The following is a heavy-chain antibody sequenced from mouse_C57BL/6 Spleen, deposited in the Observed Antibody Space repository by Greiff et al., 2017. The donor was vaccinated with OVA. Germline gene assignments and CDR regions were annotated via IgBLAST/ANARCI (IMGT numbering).Heavy chain of an antibody. CDR1: GYSFTDYH. Sequence: EVQLQQSGPELVKPGASVKISCKASGYSFTDYHMNWVKQSNGKSLEWIGVINPNYGTTSYNQKFKGKATFTVDQSSSTAYMQLNSLTSEDSAVYYCAPHYDYDVWFAYWGQGTLVTVSA. V-gene: IGHV1-39*01. D-gene: IGHD2-4*01. CDR3: APHYDYDVWFAY. J-gene: IGHJ3*01. CDR2: INPNYGTT.